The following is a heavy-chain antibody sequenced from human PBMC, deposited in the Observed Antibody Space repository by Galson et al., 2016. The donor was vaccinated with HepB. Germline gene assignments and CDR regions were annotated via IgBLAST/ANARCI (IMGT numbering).Heavy chain of an antibody. Sequence: SVKVSCKASGHIFTRYAMHWVRQVPGQRLEWMGWINAGNGNTKYARKFQGRVTITRDTSASTAYMELSSLRSEDTAVYYCARECDRILTGYYKTTHDAFDIWGQGTTVTVSS. CDR2: INAGNGNT. CDR3: ARECDRILTGYYKTTHDAFDI. D-gene: IGHD3-9*01. CDR1: GHIFTRYA. V-gene: IGHV1-3*01. J-gene: IGHJ3*02.